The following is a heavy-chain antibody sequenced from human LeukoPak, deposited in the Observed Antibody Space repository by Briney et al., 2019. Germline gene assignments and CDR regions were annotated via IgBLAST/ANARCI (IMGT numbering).Heavy chain of an antibody. Sequence: ASVKVSCKASGGTFSSYAISWVRQAPGQGLEWMGGIFPIFGTANYAQKFQGRVTITADESTSTAYMELSSLRSEDTAVYYCASDYRVAATPTFDYWGQGTLVTVSS. J-gene: IGHJ4*02. CDR1: GGTFSSYA. D-gene: IGHD2-15*01. CDR3: ASDYRVAATPTFDY. V-gene: IGHV1-69*13. CDR2: IFPIFGTA.